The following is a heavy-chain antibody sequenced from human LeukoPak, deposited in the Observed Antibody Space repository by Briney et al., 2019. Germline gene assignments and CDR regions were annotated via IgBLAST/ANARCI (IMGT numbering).Heavy chain of an antibody. V-gene: IGHV3-30*18. J-gene: IGHJ4*02. CDR1: GFTFSSYG. CDR2: ISYDGSNK. D-gene: IGHD3-10*01. CDR3: AKPYGSGSYYNV. Sequence: GRSLRLSCAASGFTFSSYGMHWVRQAPGKGLEWVAVISYDGSNKYYADSVKGRFTISRDNSKNTLYLQMNSLRAEDTAVYYCAKPYGSGSYYNVWGQETLVTVSS.